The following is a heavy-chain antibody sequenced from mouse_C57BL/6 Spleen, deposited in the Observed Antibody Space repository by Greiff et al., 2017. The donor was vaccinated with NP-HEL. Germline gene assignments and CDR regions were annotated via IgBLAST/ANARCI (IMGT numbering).Heavy chain of an antibody. CDR3: ARCYGSSHWYFDV. Sequence: VQLQQPGAELVMPGASVKLSCKASGYTFTSCWMHWVKQRPGQGLEWIGEIDPSDSYTNYNQKFKGKSTLTVDKSSSTAYMQLSSLTSEDSAVYYCARCYGSSHWYFDVWGTGTTVTVSS. CDR2: IDPSDSYT. J-gene: IGHJ1*03. D-gene: IGHD1-1*01. V-gene: IGHV1-69*01. CDR1: GYTFTSCW.